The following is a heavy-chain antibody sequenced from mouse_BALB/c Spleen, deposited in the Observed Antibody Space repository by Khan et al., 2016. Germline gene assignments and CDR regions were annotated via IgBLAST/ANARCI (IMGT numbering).Heavy chain of an antibody. V-gene: IGHV2-9*02. J-gene: IGHJ3*01. Sequence: QVQLKQSGPGLVAPSQSLSITCTVSGFSLTSYGVHWVRQPPGKGLEWLGVIWAGGSTNYISALMSRLSISKDNSKNQVFLKMNSLQTADTAIYSGARDGGGTYWGQGTLVTVSA. CDR3: ARDGGGTY. CDR1: GFSLTSYG. CDR2: IWAGGST.